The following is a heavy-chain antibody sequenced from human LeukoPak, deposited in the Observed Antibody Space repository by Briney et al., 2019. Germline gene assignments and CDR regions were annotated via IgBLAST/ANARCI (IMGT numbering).Heavy chain of an antibody. D-gene: IGHD3-22*01. V-gene: IGHV4-39*01. CDR2: IYYSGST. J-gene: IGHJ3*02. Sequence: SETLSLTCTVSGGSISSSSYYWGWIRQPPGKGLEWIGSIYYSGSTYYNPSLKSRVTISVDTSKNQFSLKLSSVTAADTAVYYCARLKYYYDSSGYLAFDIWGQGTMVTVSS. CDR3: ARLKYYYDSSGYLAFDI. CDR1: GGSISSSSYY.